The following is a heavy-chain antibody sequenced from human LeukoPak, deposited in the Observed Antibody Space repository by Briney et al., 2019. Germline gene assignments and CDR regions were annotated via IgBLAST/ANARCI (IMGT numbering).Heavy chain of an antibody. V-gene: IGHV3-23*01. Sequence: GGSLRLSCAASGFTFSSYAMSWVRQAPGKGLEWVSAISGSGGSTYYADSVKGRFTISRDNSKNTLYLQTNSLRAEDTAVYYCAKDLREGYYDSSGYGYFDYWGQGTLVTVSS. CDR1: GFTFSSYA. D-gene: IGHD3-22*01. J-gene: IGHJ4*02. CDR2: ISGSGGST. CDR3: AKDLREGYYDSSGYGYFDY.